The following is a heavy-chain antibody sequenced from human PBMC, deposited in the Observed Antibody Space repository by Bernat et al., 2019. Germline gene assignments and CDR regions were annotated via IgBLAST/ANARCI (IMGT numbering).Heavy chain of an antibody. CDR3: ARGGELGES. CDR2: INHSGST. D-gene: IGHD1-7*01. Sequence: QVQLQQWGAGLLKPSETLSRTCAVYGGSFSGSYWSWIRQPPGKGLEWIGEINHSGSTNYNPALKSRVTMSLDTSNNQFSLKLSSVTAADTAVYYCARGGELGESWGQGTLVTVSS. V-gene: IGHV4-34*02. CDR1: GGSFSGSY. J-gene: IGHJ5*02.